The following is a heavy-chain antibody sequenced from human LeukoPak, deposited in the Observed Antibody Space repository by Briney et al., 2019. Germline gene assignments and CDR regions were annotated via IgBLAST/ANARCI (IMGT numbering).Heavy chain of an antibody. V-gene: IGHV3-23*01. CDR2: ISGSGGSI. CDR3: ANPYSSGSYYYGGALDI. Sequence: PGGSLRLSCAASGITFSNYAMNWVRQAPGKGLEWVSAISGSGGSIYNADSVKARFTISRDNSKNTVYLQMNSLRAEDTAEYYCANPYSSGSYYYGGALDIWGQGTMVTVSS. CDR1: GITFSNYA. D-gene: IGHD3-10*01. J-gene: IGHJ3*02.